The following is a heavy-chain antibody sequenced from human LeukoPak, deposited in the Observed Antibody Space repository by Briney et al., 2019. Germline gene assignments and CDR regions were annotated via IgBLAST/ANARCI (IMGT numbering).Heavy chain of an antibody. CDR1: GYTFSSYA. J-gene: IGHJ3*02. Sequence: GASVKVSCKASGYTFSSYAISWVRQAPGQGLEWMGRIIPIFGTANYAQKFQGRVTITTDESTSTAYMELSSLRSEDTAVYYCASGGYSYGYNGAFDIWGQGTMVTVSS. D-gene: IGHD5-18*01. CDR2: IIPIFGTA. CDR3: ASGGYSYGYNGAFDI. V-gene: IGHV1-69*05.